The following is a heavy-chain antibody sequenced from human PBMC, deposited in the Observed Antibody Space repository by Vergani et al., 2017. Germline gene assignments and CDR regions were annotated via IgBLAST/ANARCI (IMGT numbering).Heavy chain of an antibody. CDR1: GFTFIMHA. D-gene: IGHD2/OR15-2a*01. V-gene: IGHV3-23*01. J-gene: IGHJ4*01. CDR3: VKEKIDLGSYFFDS. Sequence: EVQLLESGGDLVQPGGSLRLSCAASGFTFIMHAMSWVRQAPGKGLEWVSTLSASDRRTHYADSVKGRFTISRDISKNTVFLQMHSLRAEDTAIYYCVKEKIDLGSYFFDSWGHGILATVSS. CDR2: LSASDRRT.